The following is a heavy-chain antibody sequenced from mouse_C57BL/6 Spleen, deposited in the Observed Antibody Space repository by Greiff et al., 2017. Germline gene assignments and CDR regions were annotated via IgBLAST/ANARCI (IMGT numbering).Heavy chain of an antibody. CDR3: ARWQLRYEAMDY. J-gene: IGHJ4*01. Sequence: VQLQQSGAELMKPGASVKLSCKATGYTFTGYWIAWVKQRPGHGLEWIGEILPGSGSTNYNEKFKGKATFTADTSNTAYMQLSSLTTEDSAIYYCARWQLRYEAMDYWGQGTSVTVSS. V-gene: IGHV1-9*01. CDR2: ILPGSGST. CDR1: GYTFTGYW. D-gene: IGHD3-2*02.